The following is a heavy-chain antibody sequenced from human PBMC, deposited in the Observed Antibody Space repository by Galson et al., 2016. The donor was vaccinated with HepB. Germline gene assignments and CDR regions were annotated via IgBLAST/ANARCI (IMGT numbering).Heavy chain of an antibody. CDR2: ISSSGDST. CDR1: GFTFSSYA. D-gene: IGHD3-10*01. CDR3: AKDLDYYGSGSYGDSDY. J-gene: IGHJ4*02. Sequence: SLRLSCAASGFTFSSYAMTWVRQAPGKGLEWVSDISSSGDSTYYADSVKGRFTISRDNSKNTLNLQMNSLRAEDTAVYYCAKDLDYYGSGSYGDSDYWGQGTLVTVSS. V-gene: IGHV3-23*01.